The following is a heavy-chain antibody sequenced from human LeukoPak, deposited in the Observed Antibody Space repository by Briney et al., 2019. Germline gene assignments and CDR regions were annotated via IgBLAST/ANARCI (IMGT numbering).Heavy chain of an antibody. Sequence: SETLSLTCTVSGGSISSYYWSWIRQPPGKGLEWIGYIYYSGSTNYNPSLKSRVTISVDTSKNQFSLKLSSVTAADTAVYCCARLGGYNYWYFDLWGRGTLVTVSS. CDR1: GGSISSYY. D-gene: IGHD5-24*01. CDR3: ARLGGYNYWYFDL. CDR2: IYYSGST. V-gene: IGHV4-59*08. J-gene: IGHJ2*01.